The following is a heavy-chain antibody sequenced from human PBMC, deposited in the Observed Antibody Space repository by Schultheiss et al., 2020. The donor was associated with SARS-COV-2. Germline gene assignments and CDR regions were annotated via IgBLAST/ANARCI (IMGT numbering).Heavy chain of an antibody. Sequence: ASVKVSCKASGYTFTSYGISWVRQAPGQGLEWMGWINPNSGGTNYAQKFQGRVTMTRDTSISTAYMELSRLRSDDTAVYYCARDPVRAVAGTFDYWGQGTLVTVSS. V-gene: IGHV1-2*02. D-gene: IGHD6-19*01. J-gene: IGHJ4*02. CDR3: ARDPVRAVAGTFDY. CDR2: INPNSGGT. CDR1: GYTFTSYG.